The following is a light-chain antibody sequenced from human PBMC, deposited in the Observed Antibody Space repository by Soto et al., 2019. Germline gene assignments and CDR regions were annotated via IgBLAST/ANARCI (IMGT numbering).Light chain of an antibody. J-gene: IGKJ5*01. CDR2: DAS. CDR1: QSVSSY. Sequence: EIGLTQSPATLSLCPGERATLSCRASQSVSSYLAWYQQKPGQAPRLLIYDASNRATGIPARFSGSGSGTDFTLTISSLEPEDFAVYYCQQRSNWPPITFGQATRL. CDR3: QQRSNWPPIT. V-gene: IGKV3-11*01.